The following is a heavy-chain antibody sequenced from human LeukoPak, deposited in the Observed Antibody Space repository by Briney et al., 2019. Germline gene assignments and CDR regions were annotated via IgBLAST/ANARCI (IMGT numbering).Heavy chain of an antibody. CDR1: GFTFSSYA. J-gene: IGHJ4*02. CDR2: ITGNSYYT. Sequence: GGSLRLSCAASGFTFSSYAMSWVRQAPGKGLEWVSDITGNSYYTYYADSVKSRFTISTDNSKNTLYLQMNSLRAEDTAVYYCAKDYSSGWFLNYWGQGTLVTVSS. D-gene: IGHD6-19*01. CDR3: AKDYSSGWFLNY. V-gene: IGHV3-23*01.